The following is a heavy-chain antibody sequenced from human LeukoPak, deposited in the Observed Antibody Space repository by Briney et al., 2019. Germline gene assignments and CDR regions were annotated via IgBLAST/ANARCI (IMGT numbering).Heavy chain of an antibody. Sequence: GGSLRLSCAASGLSFSTYSMSWVRQAPGKGPEWVSVVSGDGYHKYYADAVKGRFTISRDISKNTLHLQMNSLRAEDTGVYYCARLHRDAYNFLWGQGTLVTVSS. D-gene: IGHD5-24*01. CDR1: GLSFSTYS. CDR2: VSGDGYHK. J-gene: IGHJ4*02. CDR3: ARLHRDAYNFL. V-gene: IGHV3-23*01.